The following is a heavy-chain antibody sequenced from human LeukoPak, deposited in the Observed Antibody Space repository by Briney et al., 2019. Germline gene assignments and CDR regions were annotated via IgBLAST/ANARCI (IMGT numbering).Heavy chain of an antibody. CDR1: GYRFISHY. V-gene: IGHV1-2*02. J-gene: IGHJ4*02. Sequence: ASVKVSCKAPGYRFISHYLHWVRQAPGQGPEWLGWMHAGNGNTRYPEKFDGRVTMTRDTSANTAYMDLSSLRSDDTAVYYCAREGSYCVGGDCYSFDFWGQGTLVTVAS. CDR2: MHAGNGNT. D-gene: IGHD2-21*02. CDR3: AREGSYCVGGDCYSFDF.